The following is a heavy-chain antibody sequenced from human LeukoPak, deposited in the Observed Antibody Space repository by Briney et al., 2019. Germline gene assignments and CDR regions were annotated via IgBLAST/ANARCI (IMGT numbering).Heavy chain of an antibody. D-gene: IGHD2-21*02. J-gene: IGHJ6*03. V-gene: IGHV3-21*01. Sequence: GGSLRLSCAASGFTFSSYSMKWVRQTPGKGLEWVSSISSSSSYIYHADSVKGRFTISRDNAKNSLYLQMNSLRAEDTAVYFCARVAYCGGDCYDYYMDVWGKGTTVTVSS. CDR3: ARVAYCGGDCYDYYMDV. CDR2: ISSSSSYI. CDR1: GFTFSSYS.